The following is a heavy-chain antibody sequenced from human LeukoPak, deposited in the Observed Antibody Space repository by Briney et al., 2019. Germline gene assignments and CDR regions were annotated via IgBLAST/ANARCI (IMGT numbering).Heavy chain of an antibody. D-gene: IGHD3-22*01. V-gene: IGHV3-33*08. CDR1: GFTFSSYA. J-gene: IGHJ4*02. Sequence: GGSLRLSCAASGFTFSSYAMSWVRQAPGKGLEWVAVIWYDGSNKYYADSVKGRFTISRDNSKNTLSLQMNSLRVEDTAMYYCARDLRLSSGYLLYYFDYWSQGTLVTVSS. CDR2: IWYDGSNK. CDR3: ARDLRLSSGYLLYYFDY.